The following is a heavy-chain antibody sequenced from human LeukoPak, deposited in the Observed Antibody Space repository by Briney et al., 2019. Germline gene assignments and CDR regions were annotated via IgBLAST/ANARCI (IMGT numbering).Heavy chain of an antibody. CDR3: VSDPITMIRGVIIEGFDP. J-gene: IGHJ5*02. V-gene: IGHV1-24*01. CDR2: FDPEEGEA. CDR1: GYTLTEIS. Sequence: ASVKVSCKVSGYTLTEISMHWVRQAPGKGLEWMGGFDPEEGEAIYAQKFQGRVTMTEDTSTDTAYMELSSLRSEDTAVFYCVSDPITMIRGVIIEGFDPWGQGTLVTVSS. D-gene: IGHD3-10*01.